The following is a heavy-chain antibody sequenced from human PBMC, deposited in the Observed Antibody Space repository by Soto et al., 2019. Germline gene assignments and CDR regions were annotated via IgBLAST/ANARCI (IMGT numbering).Heavy chain of an antibody. D-gene: IGHD2-15*01. CDR3: ATGSGGSPRDAFDI. V-gene: IGHV1-69*02. CDR2: IIPILGIA. Sequence: QVQLVQSGAEVKKPGSSVKVSCKASGGTFSSYTISWVRQAPGQGLEWMGRIIPILGIANYAQKFQGRVTITADKSTSTAYMELSSLRSEDTAVYYCATGSGGSPRDAFDIWGQGTMVTVSS. J-gene: IGHJ3*02. CDR1: GGTFSSYT.